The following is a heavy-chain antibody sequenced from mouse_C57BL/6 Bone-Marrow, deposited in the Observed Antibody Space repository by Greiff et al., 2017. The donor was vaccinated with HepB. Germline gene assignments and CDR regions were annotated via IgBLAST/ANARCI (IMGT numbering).Heavy chain of an antibody. CDR2: FYPGSGSI. Sequence: VKLMESGAELVKPGASVKLSCKASGYTFTEYTIHWVKQRSGQGLEWIGWFYPGSGSIKYNEKFKDKATLTADKSSSTVYMELSRLTSEDSAVYFCARHEDRTTVVAYYAMDYWGQGTSVTVSS. J-gene: IGHJ4*01. D-gene: IGHD1-1*01. CDR1: GYTFTEYT. V-gene: IGHV1-62-2*01. CDR3: ARHEDRTTVVAYYAMDY.